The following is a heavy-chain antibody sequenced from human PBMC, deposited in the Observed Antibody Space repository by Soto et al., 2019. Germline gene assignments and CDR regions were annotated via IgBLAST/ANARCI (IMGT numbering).Heavy chain of an antibody. V-gene: IGHV3-64*01. J-gene: IGHJ4*02. Sequence: EVQLVESGGGLVQPGGSLRLSCAASGFTFSSYAMHWVRQAPGKGLEYVSAISSNGGSTYYANSVKGRFTISRDNSKNTRSLQMGSLRAEDMAVYYCAREGYCSSTSCYSFDYWGQGTLVTVSS. CDR3: AREGYCSSTSCYSFDY. CDR2: ISSNGGST. CDR1: GFTFSSYA. D-gene: IGHD2-2*01.